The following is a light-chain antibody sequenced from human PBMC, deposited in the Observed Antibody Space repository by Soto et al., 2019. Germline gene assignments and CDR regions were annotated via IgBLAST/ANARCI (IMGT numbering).Light chain of an antibody. V-gene: IGLV2-14*01. Sequence: QSVLTQPASVSGSPGQSITISCTGTSNDVGGYAYVSWYQQYPGKAPKLVISEVSNRPSGVSHRFSGSRSGNTASLTISGLQAEDEADCYCSSYTGSATPVFGGGTKVTVL. J-gene: IGLJ3*02. CDR3: SSYTGSATPV. CDR1: SNDVGGYAY. CDR2: EVS.